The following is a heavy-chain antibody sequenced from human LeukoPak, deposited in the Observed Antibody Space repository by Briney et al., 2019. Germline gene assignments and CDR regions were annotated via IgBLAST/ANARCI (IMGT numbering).Heavy chain of an antibody. V-gene: IGHV1-18*04. CDR2: ISAYNGNT. Sequence: ASVKVSCKASGYTFTSYYMHWVRQAPGQGLEWMGWISAYNGNTNYAQKLQGRVTMTTDTSTSTAYMELRSLRSDDTAVYYCARLYSSGWYVLFDYWGQGTLVTVSS. CDR3: ARLYSSGWYVLFDY. D-gene: IGHD6-19*01. CDR1: GYTFTSYY. J-gene: IGHJ4*02.